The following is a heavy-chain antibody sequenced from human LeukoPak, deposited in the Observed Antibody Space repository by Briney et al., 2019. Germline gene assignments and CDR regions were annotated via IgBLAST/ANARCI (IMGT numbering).Heavy chain of an antibody. J-gene: IGHJ4*02. CDR2: ISSTGSTI. D-gene: IGHD3-10*01. Sequence: GGSLRLSCAASGFTFSSYAMSWVRQAPGKGLEWVSYISSTGSTIYYADSVKGRFTISRDNAKNSLYLQMNSLRAEDTAVYYCARCYYGSGSSTFDYWGQGALVTVSS. V-gene: IGHV3-48*03. CDR3: ARCYYGSGSSTFDY. CDR1: GFTFSSYA.